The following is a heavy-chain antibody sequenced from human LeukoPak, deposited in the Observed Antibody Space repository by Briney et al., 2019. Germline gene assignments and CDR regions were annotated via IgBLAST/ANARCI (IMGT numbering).Heavy chain of an antibody. CDR3: ARGGITIFGVVTPIDY. CDR2: IYHSGST. V-gene: IGHV4-30-2*01. CDR1: GGSISSGGYY. Sequence: PSQTLSLTCTVSGGSISSGGYYWSWIRQPPGKGLEWIGYIYHSGSTYYNPSLKSRVTISVDRSKNQFSLKLSSVTAADTAVYYCARGGITIFGVVTPIDYWGQGTLVTVSS. D-gene: IGHD3-3*01. J-gene: IGHJ4*02.